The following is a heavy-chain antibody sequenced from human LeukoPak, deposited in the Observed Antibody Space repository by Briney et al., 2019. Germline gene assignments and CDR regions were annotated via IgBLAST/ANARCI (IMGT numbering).Heavy chain of an antibody. CDR3: AKRVLLLFGGYNKGYYFDQ. CDR2: ISGDGGSA. D-gene: IGHD3-10*01. J-gene: IGHJ4*02. V-gene: IGHV3-23*01. Sequence: GGSLRLSCVASGISFSSYAMSWVRQAPGKGLEWVSAISGDGGSAYYADSVKGRFTTSRDNSKDTLFLQIHSLRAEDTAVYYCAKRVLLLFGGYNKGYYFDQWGQGTLVTVSS. CDR1: GISFSSYA.